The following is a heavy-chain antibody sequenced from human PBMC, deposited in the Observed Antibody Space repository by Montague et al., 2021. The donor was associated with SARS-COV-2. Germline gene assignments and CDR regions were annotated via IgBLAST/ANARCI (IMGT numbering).Heavy chain of an antibody. D-gene: IGHD4-23*01. V-gene: IGHV3-23*01. CDR2: ISGSGGTV. CDR3: AKTRSTGLGWRFFDS. J-gene: IGHJ4*02. Sequence: SLRLSCAASGFNFNIYAMSWVRQAPGKGLEWTADISGSGGTVDYGDAVKGRFTISRDNSKNTLFLQMDSLRAEDTAVYYCAKTRSTGLGWRFFDSWGQGTRVTVSS. CDR1: GFNFNIYA.